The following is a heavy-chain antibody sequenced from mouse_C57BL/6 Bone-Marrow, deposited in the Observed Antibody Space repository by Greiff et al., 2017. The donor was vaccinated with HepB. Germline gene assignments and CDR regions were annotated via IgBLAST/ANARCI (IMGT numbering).Heavy chain of an antibody. D-gene: IGHD1-1*01. CDR3: AREGTTVVARNWFAY. V-gene: IGHV1-7*01. Sequence: VQLQQSGAELAKPGASVKLSCKASGYTFTSFWMHWVKQRPGQGLEWIGYINPSSGYTKYNQKFKDKATLTADKSSSTAYMQLSSLTYEDSAVYYCAREGTTVVARNWFAYWGQGTLVTVSA. CDR2: INPSSGYT. CDR1: GYTFTSFW. J-gene: IGHJ3*01.